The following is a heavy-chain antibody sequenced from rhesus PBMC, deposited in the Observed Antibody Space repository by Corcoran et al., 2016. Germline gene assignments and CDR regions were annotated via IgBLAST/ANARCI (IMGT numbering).Heavy chain of an antibody. D-gene: IGHD5-12*01. CDR3: ARDPYSLGNFLDF. CDR2: IYGSGGST. CDR1: GGSISSNY. V-gene: IGHV4-173*01. J-gene: IGHJ3*01. Sequence: QLQLQELGPGLVTASETLSLTCAVSGGSISSNYWSWIRQPPGKGLAWSGRIYGSGGSTDYNPSLKSGVTISTGTSKNQFSLKLSSVTAADTAVYYCARDPYSLGNFLDFWGQGLRVTVSS.